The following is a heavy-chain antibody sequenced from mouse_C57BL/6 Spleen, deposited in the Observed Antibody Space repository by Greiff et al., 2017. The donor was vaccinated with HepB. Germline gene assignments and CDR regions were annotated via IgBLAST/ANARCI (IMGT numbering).Heavy chain of an antibody. CDR3: ARAFMTTVFDV. CDR1: GYTFTSYW. Sequence: QVQLQQPGAELVKPGASVKLSCKASGYTFTSYWMHWVKQRPGQGLEWIGMIHPNSGSTNYNEKFKSKATLTVDKSSSTAYMQLSSLTSEDSAVYYCARAFMTTVFDVWGTGTTVTVSS. V-gene: IGHV1-64*01. CDR2: IHPNSGST. J-gene: IGHJ1*03. D-gene: IGHD1-1*01.